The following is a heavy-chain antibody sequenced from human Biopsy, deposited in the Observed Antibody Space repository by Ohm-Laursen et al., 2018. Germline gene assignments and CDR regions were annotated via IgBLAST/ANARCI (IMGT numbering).Heavy chain of an antibody. J-gene: IGHJ3*01. V-gene: IGHV3-48*04. Sequence: SLRLSCAASGFDFSDYSMSWVRQAPGKGMEWISYIYGGGSPVSYADSVKGRFTISRDNAQNSLYLHMNSLRAEGTAVYYCARLNSGTYDASDLWGQGTMVIVSS. CDR3: ARLNSGTYDASDL. CDR2: IYGGGSPV. D-gene: IGHD1-26*01. CDR1: GFDFSDYS.